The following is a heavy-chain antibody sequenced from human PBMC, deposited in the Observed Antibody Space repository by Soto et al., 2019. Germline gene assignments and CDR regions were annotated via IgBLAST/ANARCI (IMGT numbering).Heavy chain of an antibody. CDR2: IYWDDDK. D-gene: IGHD3-3*01. J-gene: IGHJ4*02. CDR3: AHRVLRTVFGLVTTTAIYFDF. V-gene: IGHV2-5*02. Sequence: QITLNESGPTQVKPRQTLTLTCTFSGFSLTTSGVGVGWIRQSPGKAPEWLALIYWDDDKRYSPSLKSRLTINKDTSKNQVVLTMADLDPADTATYYCAHRVLRTVFGLVTTTAIYFDFWGQGPPVAVSS. CDR1: GFSLTTSGVG.